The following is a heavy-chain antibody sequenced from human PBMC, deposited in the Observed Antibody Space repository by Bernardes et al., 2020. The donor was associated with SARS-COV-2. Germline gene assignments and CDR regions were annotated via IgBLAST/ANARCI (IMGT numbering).Heavy chain of an antibody. CDR3: ARGTSSTSWIFDY. V-gene: IGHV1-3*01. J-gene: IGHJ4*02. D-gene: IGHD6-13*01. Sequence: ASVKVSCKTSGYSFTTYVVHWVRQAPGQWPEWMGCSDGDNGDTKYSQTFQGRVTITRDTSATTVHMELSSLTSEDTAVYYCARGTSSTSWIFDYWGQGTLVTVSS. CDR2: SDGDNGDT. CDR1: GYSFTTYV.